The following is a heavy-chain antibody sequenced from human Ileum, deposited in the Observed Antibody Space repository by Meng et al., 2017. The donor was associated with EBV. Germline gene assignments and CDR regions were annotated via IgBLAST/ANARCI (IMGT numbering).Heavy chain of an antibody. CDR3: AHRNPGYLDY. V-gene: IGHV2-5*02. CDR2: NYWDDDK. J-gene: IGHJ4*02. D-gene: IGHD1-14*01. Sequence: PLRPSEPTRVKPAQTLTLTCTLSGLSRSTNRGAVGWVRQPPGETRQWLANNYWDDDKRYTPSLKSSLNITTVTTKNQVVLTMRNMDTGQNATYYYAHRNPGYLDYWGQGTLVTVSS. CDR1: GLSRSTNRGA.